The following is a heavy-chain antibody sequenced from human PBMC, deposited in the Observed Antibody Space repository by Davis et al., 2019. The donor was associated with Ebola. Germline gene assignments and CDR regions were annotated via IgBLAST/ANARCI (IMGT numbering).Heavy chain of an antibody. CDR1: GYTFTSYY. D-gene: IGHD4-23*01. CDR2: INPSGGST. CDR3: ARSRFGGGNVRGFGDY. J-gene: IGHJ4*02. Sequence: ASVNVPCMASGYTFTSYYMHWVRQAPGQGLEWMGIINPSGGSTSYAQKFQGRVTMTRDTSTSTVYMELSSLRSEDTAVYYCARSRFGGGNVRGFGDYWGQGTLVTVSS. V-gene: IGHV1-46*01.